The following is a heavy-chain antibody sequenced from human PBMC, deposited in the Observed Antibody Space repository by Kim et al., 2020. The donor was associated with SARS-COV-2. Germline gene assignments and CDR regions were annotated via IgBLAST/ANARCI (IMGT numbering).Heavy chain of an antibody. CDR3: ARRGAGYGLDV. CDR2: T. Sequence: TKCSQRFQGRVTITRDTSARTAYMELSSLTSEDTAVYYCARRGAGYGLDVWGQGTTVTVSS. V-gene: IGHV1-3*01. J-gene: IGHJ6*02.